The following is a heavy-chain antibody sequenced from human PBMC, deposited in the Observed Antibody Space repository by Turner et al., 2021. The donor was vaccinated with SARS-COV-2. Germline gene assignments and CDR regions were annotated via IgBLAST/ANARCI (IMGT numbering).Heavy chain of an antibody. D-gene: IGHD3-3*01. J-gene: IGHJ6*02. V-gene: IGHV4-59*08. CDR2: IYYSGST. CDR3: ARHPLNYDFWSGYYYYGMDV. CDR1: GGSISSYY. Sequence: QVQLQESGPGLVKPSETLSLTCTVSGGSISSYYWSWIRQPPGKGLEWIGYIYYSGSTNNTPSLKSRVTISVDTSKNQFSLKLSSVTAADTAVYYCARHPLNYDFWSGYYYYGMDVWGQGTTVTVSS.